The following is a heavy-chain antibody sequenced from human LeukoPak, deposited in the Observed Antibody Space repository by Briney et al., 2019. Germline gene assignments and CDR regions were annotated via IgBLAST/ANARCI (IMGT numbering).Heavy chain of an antibody. CDR3: ARGRVPAAIRHPGLDY. CDR1: GGSFSSYY. V-gene: IGHV4-34*01. J-gene: IGHJ4*02. D-gene: IGHD2-2*01. Sequence: SETLSLTCAVYGGSFSSYYWSWIRQPQGKGLEWIGEINHSGSTNYNPSLTSRVTISVDTSKNQFSLKLSSVTAADTAVYYCARGRVPAAIRHPGLDYWGQGTLVTVSS. CDR2: INHSGST.